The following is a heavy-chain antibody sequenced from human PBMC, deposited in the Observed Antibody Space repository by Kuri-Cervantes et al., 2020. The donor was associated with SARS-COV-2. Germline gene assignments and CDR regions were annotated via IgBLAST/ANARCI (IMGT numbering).Heavy chain of an antibody. D-gene: IGHD2-21*02. V-gene: IGHV3-21*01. Sequence: LSLTCAASGFTFSSYGMHWVRQAPGKGLEWVSSISSSSSYIYYADSVKGRFTISRDNAKNSLYPQMNSLRAEDTAVYYCARAVVVTAMPFGYWGQGTLVTVSS. J-gene: IGHJ4*02. CDR3: ARAVVVTAMPFGY. CDR2: ISSSSSYI. CDR1: GFTFSSYG.